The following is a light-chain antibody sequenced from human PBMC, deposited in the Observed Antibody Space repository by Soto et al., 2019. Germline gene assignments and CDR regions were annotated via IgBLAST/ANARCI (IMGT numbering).Light chain of an antibody. CDR1: SSDVGAYSY. Sequence: SVLTHPHSASGSPGHSVIISCTGTSSDVGAYSYVSWYQQLPGKAHKLIIYEVSKRPSGVPDRFSGSKSGNTASLTVSGLQAEDEADYYCTSYAGTYSFFYVFGTGTKVTVL. CDR3: TSYAGTYSFFYV. V-gene: IGLV2-8*01. J-gene: IGLJ1*01. CDR2: EVS.